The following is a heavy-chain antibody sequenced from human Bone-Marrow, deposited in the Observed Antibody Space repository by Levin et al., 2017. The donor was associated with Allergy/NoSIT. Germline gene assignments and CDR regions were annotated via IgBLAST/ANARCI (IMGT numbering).Heavy chain of an antibody. CDR1: GGSISTFT. J-gene: IGHJ5*02. Sequence: SVKVSCKASGGSISTFTVSWVRQAPGQGLEWMGRVIPIFYTPNYAQKFQGRVTITADKSTNTAYMELNSLTSADTAVYYCARGITEWFGELFNPWGQGTLVTVSS. CDR2: VIPIFYTP. V-gene: IGHV1-69*08. D-gene: IGHD3-10*01. CDR3: ARGITEWFGELFNP.